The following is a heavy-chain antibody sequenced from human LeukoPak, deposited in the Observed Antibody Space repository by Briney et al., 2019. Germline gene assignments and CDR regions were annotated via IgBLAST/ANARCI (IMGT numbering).Heavy chain of an antibody. CDR2: IYYSGST. CDR1: GGSISSSSYY. Sequence: PSETLSLTCTVSGGSISSSSYYWDWIRQPPGKGLEWIGSIYYSGSTYYNPSLESRVTISVDTSENQFSLKLTSVTAADTAVYYCASFRGIEHAFDIWGQGTMVTVSS. J-gene: IGHJ3*02. V-gene: IGHV4-39*07. D-gene: IGHD3-16*01. CDR3: ASFRGIEHAFDI.